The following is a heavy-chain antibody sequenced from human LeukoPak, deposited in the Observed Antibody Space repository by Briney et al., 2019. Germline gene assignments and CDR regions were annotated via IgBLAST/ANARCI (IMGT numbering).Heavy chain of an antibody. CDR3: ATDRGDSGSYALWPGGRL. Sequence: GASVKVSCKVSGYTLTELSMHWVRQAPGKGLEWMGGFDPEDGETIYAQKFQGRVTMTEETSTDTAYMELSSLRSEDTAVYYCATDRGDSGSYALWPGGRLWGQGTLVTVSS. D-gene: IGHD1-26*01. CDR2: FDPEDGET. V-gene: IGHV1-24*01. CDR1: GYTLTELS. J-gene: IGHJ4*02.